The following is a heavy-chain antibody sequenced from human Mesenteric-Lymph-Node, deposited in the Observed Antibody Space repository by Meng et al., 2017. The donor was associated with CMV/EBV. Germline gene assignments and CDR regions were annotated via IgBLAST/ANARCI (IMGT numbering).Heavy chain of an antibody. CDR3: ARAIRGAYCGGDCYPFDY. CDR1: GYSFTSYW. CDR2: IYPGDSDT. V-gene: IGHV5-51*01. D-gene: IGHD2-21*01. J-gene: IGHJ4*02. Sequence: GESLKISCKGSGYSFTSYWIGWVRQMPGKGLEWMGIIYPGDSDTRYSPSFQGQVTISADKSISTAYLQWSSLKASDTAMYYCARAIRGAYCGGDCYPFDYWGQGTLVTVSS.